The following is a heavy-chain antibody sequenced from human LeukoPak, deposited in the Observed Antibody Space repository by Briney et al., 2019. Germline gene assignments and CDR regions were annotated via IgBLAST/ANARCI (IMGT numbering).Heavy chain of an antibody. J-gene: IGHJ4*02. CDR3: ARTYSGRSYYFDC. Sequence: PSETLSLTCTVSGGSISSFHWGWIRQPPGKGLEHIGNIYDSGSTYYNPSLKSRVTISVDTSKNQFSLKLSSVTAADTAVYYCARTYSGRSYYFDCWGQGTLVTVSS. CDR1: GGSISSFH. CDR2: IYDSGST. V-gene: IGHV4-59*01. D-gene: IGHD1-26*01.